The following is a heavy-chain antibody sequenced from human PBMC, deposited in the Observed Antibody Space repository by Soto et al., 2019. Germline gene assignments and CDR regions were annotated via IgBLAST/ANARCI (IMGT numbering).Heavy chain of an antibody. D-gene: IGHD2-15*01. CDR1: GGSFSGYY. J-gene: IGHJ4*02. CDR2: INHSGST. V-gene: IGHV4-34*01. CDR3: ARLSPGGYVDY. Sequence: PSETLSLTCAVYGGSFSGYYWSWIRQPPGKGLEWIGEINHSGSTNYNPSLKSRVTISVDTSKNQFSLKLSSVTAADTAVYYCARLSPGGYVDYWGQGTLVTVSS.